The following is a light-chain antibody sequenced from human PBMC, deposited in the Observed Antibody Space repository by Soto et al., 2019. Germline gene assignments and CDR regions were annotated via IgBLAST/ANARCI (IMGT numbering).Light chain of an antibody. CDR1: QSLVHSEGIAY. J-gene: IGKJ5*01. V-gene: IGKV2-30*02. CDR3: MQGTHWPIT. CDR2: KVS. Sequence: VVMTQSPLSLPFTLGQPASISCRSNQSLVHSEGIAYFSWFQQRPGRSPRRLIYKVSNRDSGVPARFSGSGSGTDFALKISRVEAEDVGVYYCMQGTHWPITFGQGTRLET.